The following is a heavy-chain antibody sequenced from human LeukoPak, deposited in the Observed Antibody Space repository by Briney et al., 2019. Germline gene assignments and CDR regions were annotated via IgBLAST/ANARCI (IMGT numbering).Heavy chain of an antibody. V-gene: IGHV4-59*01. J-gene: IGHJ4*02. CDR1: GGSISSSY. Sequence: SETLSLTCTVSGGSISSSYWSWIRQPPGKGLEWIGYIYKTGSANYSPSLASRVTMSVDTSKNQFSLKLMSATAADTALYSCARGYCSGQSCYRSFYGYWGQGTLVTVSS. CDR3: ARGYCSGQSCYRSFYGY. D-gene: IGHD2-15*01. CDR2: IYKTGSA.